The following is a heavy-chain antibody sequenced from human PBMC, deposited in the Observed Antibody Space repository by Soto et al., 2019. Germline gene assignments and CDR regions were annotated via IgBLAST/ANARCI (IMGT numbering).Heavy chain of an antibody. V-gene: IGHV3-21*01. CDR1: GFTFSSYS. CDR2: ISSSSYI. Sequence: PGGSLRLSCAASGFTFSSYSMNWVRQAPGKGLEWVSSISSSSYIYYADSVKGRFTISRDNAKNSLYLQMNSLRAEDTAVYYCARDPNPSYYYDSSGPPGAFDIWGQGTMVTVSS. D-gene: IGHD3-22*01. J-gene: IGHJ3*02. CDR3: ARDPNPSYYYDSSGPPGAFDI.